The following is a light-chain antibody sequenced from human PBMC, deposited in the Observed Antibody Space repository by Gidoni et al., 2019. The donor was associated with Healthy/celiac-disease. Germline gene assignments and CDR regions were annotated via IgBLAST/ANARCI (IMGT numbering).Light chain of an antibody. J-gene: IGKJ1*01. CDR2: GAS. CDR1: QSVSSN. Sequence: EMGMTHSPATLSVSPGERATLSGRASQSVSSNLAWYQQKPGQAPRLLIYGASTRATGIPARFSGSGSGTEFTLTISSLQSEDFAVYYCQQYNNWPRTFGQXTKVEIK. CDR3: QQYNNWPRT. V-gene: IGKV3-15*01.